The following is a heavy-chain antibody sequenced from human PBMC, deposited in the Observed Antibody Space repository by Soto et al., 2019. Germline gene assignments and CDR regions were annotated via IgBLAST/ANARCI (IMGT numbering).Heavy chain of an antibody. CDR1: GYTFTGCY. Sequence: ASVKVSCKASGYTFTGCYMHWVRQAPGQGLEWMGWINPNSGGTNYAQKFQGRVTMTRDTSISTAYMELSRLRSDDTAVYYCARDRKFSATVTTRNDWFDPWGQGTLVTVSS. D-gene: IGHD4-17*01. J-gene: IGHJ5*02. V-gene: IGHV1-2*02. CDR3: ARDRKFSATVTTRNDWFDP. CDR2: INPNSGGT.